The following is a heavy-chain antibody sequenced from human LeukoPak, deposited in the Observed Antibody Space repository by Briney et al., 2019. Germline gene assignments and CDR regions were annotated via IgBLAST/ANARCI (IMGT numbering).Heavy chain of an antibody. J-gene: IGHJ5*02. CDR1: GGSISSYY. V-gene: IGHV4-59*01. CDR3: VREGGYCSGDTCKNWFDP. D-gene: IGHD2-15*01. Sequence: ASETLSLTCTVSGGSISSYYWTWIRQPPGKGLEWIGYIHYSGSANYKASLKSRVTISLDTSKNQFSLRMTSVTAADTAVYYCVREGGYCSGDTCKNWFDPWGQGTLVTVSS. CDR2: IHYSGSA.